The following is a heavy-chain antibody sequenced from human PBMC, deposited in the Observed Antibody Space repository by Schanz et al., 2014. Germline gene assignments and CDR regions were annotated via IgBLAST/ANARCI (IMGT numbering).Heavy chain of an antibody. CDR1: GFTLNNAW. CDR2: IKSKTDGGTR. J-gene: IGHJ4*02. D-gene: IGHD3-10*01. Sequence: EVQLVESGGGLVKPGGSLRLSCATSGFTLNNAWMNWVRQAPGKGLQWVARIKSKTDGGTRDYAAPVKGRFTISTDDSKTTVYRKRNSLQPEDTPVYYCPADLWFGAVWGVWWGQGTLVTVSS. CDR3: PADLWFGAVWGVW. V-gene: IGHV3-15*01.